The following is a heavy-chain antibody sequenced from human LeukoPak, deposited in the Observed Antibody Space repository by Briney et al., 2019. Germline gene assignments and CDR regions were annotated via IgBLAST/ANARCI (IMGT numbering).Heavy chain of an antibody. CDR2: INQDGSKK. V-gene: IGHV3-7*01. J-gene: IGHJ4*02. CDR1: GFTFSTFW. D-gene: IGHD3-9*01. CDR3: ARDNLNYDILTGYYNLVDY. Sequence: GGSLRLSCAASGFTFSTFWMSWVRQAPGKGLEWVANINQDGSKKFYVDSVKGRFTISRDNAKNSLYLQMNSLRAEDTAVYYCARDNLNYDILTGYYNLVDYWGQGTLVTVSS.